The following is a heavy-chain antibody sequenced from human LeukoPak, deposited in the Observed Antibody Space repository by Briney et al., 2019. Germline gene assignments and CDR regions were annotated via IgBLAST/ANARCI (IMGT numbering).Heavy chain of an antibody. CDR1: GGFISTYY. V-gene: IGHV4-4*07. Sequence: SETLSLTCTISGGFISTYYWSWIRQPAGKGLEWIGRMYTSGTTYYSPALKSRVSMSLNTSKNQFSLRLSSVTAADTAVYYCAREDYQVLSGTFYYHMDVWGKGTTVTVSS. J-gene: IGHJ6*03. CDR3: AREDYQVLSGTFYYHMDV. CDR2: MYTSGTT. D-gene: IGHD2-2*01.